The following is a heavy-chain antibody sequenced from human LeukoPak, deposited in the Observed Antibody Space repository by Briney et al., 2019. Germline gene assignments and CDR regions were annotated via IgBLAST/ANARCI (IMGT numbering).Heavy chain of an antibody. J-gene: IGHJ4*02. D-gene: IGHD2-8*01. CDR2: IKSKTDGGTT. Sequence: GGSLRLSCAASGFNFGSYSMTWVRQAPGKGLEWVGRIKSKTDGGTTDYAAPVKGRFTISRDDSKNTLYLQMNSLKTEDTAVYYCTTAASCTNGVCGYWGQGTLVTVSS. V-gene: IGHV3-15*01. CDR1: GFNFGSYS. CDR3: TTAASCTNGVCGY.